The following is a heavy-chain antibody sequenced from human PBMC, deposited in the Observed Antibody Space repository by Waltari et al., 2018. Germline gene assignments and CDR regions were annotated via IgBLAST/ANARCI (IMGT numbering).Heavy chain of an antibody. CDR3: SNSLNY. J-gene: IGHJ4*02. CDR1: GFTFSDYW. Sequence: EVQVVESGGGLVQPGGSLRLSCAASGFTFSDYWMDWVRQAPGKGLEWLANINQDGSEKHYVGSLKGRVTVSRDNAKNSLYLQINSLRAEDTAVYYCSNSLNYWGQGTLVTVSS. V-gene: IGHV3-7*01. CDR2: INQDGSEK.